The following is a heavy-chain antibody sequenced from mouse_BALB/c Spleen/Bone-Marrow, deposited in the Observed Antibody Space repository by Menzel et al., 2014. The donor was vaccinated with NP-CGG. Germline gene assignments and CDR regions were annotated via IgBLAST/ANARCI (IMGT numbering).Heavy chain of an antibody. CDR2: IRRGGIT. Sequence: EVMLVESGGGLVKPGGSLKLSCAASGFTFSSYAMSWVRQTPEKRLEWVASIRRGGITYYPDSVKGRFTFARDNARSILYLQMSSLRPEDTAMYYCARANTYGSSYWYFDVWGAGTTVAVSS. J-gene: IGHJ1*01. CDR1: GFTFSSYA. D-gene: IGHD1-1*01. CDR3: ARANTYGSSYWYFDV. V-gene: IGHV5-6-5*01.